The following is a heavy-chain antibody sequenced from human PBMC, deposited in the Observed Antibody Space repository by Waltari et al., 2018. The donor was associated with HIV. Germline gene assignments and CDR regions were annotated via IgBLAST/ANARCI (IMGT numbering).Heavy chain of an antibody. CDR1: GGSISSYY. J-gene: IGHJ4*02. CDR3: ARSGSYRGYFDY. CDR2: IYYSGRT. D-gene: IGHD1-26*01. Sequence: QVQLQESGPGLVKPSETLSLTCTVSGGSISSYYWSWIWQPPGKGLEWIGYIYYSGRTNYNPSLKSRVTISVDTSKNQFSLKLSSVTAADTAVYYCARSGSYRGYFDYWGQGTLVTVSS. V-gene: IGHV4-59*01.